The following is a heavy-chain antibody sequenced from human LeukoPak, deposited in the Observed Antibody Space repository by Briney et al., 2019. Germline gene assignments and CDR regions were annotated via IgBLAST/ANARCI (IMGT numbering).Heavy chain of an antibody. CDR2: ISGSASGGT. J-gene: IGHJ4*02. D-gene: IGHD1-1*01. V-gene: IGHV3-23*01. CDR1: GFPFSTND. CDR3: AKVKTHWYFDN. Sequence: GGSLRLSCAASGFPFSTNDMSWVRQAPGKGLEWVSPISGSASGGTTYEDSVKGRFTISRDNSKGTLFLQINSLRAEDTAVYYCAKVKTHWYFDNWGRGTLVTVSS.